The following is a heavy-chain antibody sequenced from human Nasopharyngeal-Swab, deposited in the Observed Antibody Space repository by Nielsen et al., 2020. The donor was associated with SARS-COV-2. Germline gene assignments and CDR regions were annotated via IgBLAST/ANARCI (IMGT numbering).Heavy chain of an antibody. CDR3: ATVFAYHGSGRPIDY. CDR2: FDPEDGET. CDR1: GYTLTELS. V-gene: IGHV1-24*01. J-gene: IGHJ4*02. D-gene: IGHD3-10*01. Sequence: ASVKVSCKVSGYTLTELSMHWVRQAPGKGLEWMGGFDPEDGETIYAQKFQGRVTITADESTSTAYMELSGLRSEDTAVYYCATVFAYHGSGRPIDYWGQGTLVTVSS.